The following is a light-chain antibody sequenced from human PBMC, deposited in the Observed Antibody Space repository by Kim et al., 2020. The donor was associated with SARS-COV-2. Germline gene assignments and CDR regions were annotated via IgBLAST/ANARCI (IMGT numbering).Light chain of an antibody. CDR1: NLGEKY. J-gene: IGLJ2*01. CDR3: QTWDSIPFV. V-gene: IGLV3-1*01. CDR2: QHA. Sequence: SYELTQPLSVSVSPGQTASITCCGTNLGEKYVYWYQQKPGQAPVLVIFQHANRPSGIPERFSGSNSGDTAPLTISGVQARDEADYYCQTWDSIPFVFGGG.